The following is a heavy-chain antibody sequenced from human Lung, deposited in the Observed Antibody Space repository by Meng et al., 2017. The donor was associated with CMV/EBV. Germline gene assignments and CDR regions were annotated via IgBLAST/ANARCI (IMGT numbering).Heavy chain of an antibody. CDR1: GGSISSGDYY. V-gene: IGHV4-31*03. CDR2: IYYIGST. D-gene: IGHD3-3*01. CDR3: ARDKVGDGSGHGMDV. Sequence: SXTXSLXCTVSGGSISSGDYYWTWIRQHPGKGLEWIGNIYYIGSTYYNPSLKSRVTISVDTSKTQFSLKLRSVTAADTAVYYCARDKVGDGSGHGMDVWGQGTTVTVSS. J-gene: IGHJ6*02.